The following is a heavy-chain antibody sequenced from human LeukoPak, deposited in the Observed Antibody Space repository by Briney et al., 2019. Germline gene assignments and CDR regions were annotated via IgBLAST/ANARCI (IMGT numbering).Heavy chain of an antibody. CDR3: ARGYPAAEYYYDSSGYYSY. J-gene: IGHJ4*02. CDR1: GFTFSSYS. CDR2: ISSSSSTI. V-gene: IGHV3-48*02. Sequence: PGGSLRLSCAASGFTFSSYSMNWVRQAPGKGLEWVSYISSSSSTIYYADSVKGRFTISRDNAKNSLYLQMNSLRDEDTAVYYCARGYPAAEYYYDSSGYYSYWGQGTLVTVSS. D-gene: IGHD3-22*01.